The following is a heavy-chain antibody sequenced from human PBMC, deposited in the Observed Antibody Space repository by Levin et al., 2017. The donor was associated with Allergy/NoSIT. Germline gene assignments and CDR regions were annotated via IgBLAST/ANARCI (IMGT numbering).Heavy chain of an antibody. CDR3: AREVRTTTRARWFDP. J-gene: IGHJ5*02. CDR1: DGSISNYY. D-gene: IGHD4-11*01. CDR2: IYDTGST. Sequence: KTSETLSLTCTVSDGSISNYYWSWIRQPPGKGLEWIGYIYDTGSTNYNPSLESRVTISVDTSKNQFSLRLRSVTTADTAMYYCAREVRTTTRARWFDPWGQGTLVTVSS. V-gene: IGHV4-59*01.